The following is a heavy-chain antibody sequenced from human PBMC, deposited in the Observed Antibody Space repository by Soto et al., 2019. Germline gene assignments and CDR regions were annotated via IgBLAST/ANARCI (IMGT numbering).Heavy chain of an antibody. CDR2: ISSSSSTI. V-gene: IGHV3-48*01. CDR3: ARANYYGSPGDFDY. D-gene: IGHD3-10*01. Sequence: ESGGGLVQPGGSLRLSCGASGFTFSSYSMNWVRQAPGKGLEWVSYISSSSSTIYYADSVKGRFTSSRDNAKNSLYLQMNSLRAEDTAVYYCARANYYGSPGDFDYWGQGTLVTVSS. CDR1: GFTFSSYS. J-gene: IGHJ4*02.